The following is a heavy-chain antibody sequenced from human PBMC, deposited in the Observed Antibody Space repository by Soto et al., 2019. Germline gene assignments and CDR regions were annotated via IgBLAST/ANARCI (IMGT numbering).Heavy chain of an antibody. V-gene: IGHV3-13*01. CDR2: IGTAGDT. CDR1: GFTFSSYD. CDR3: ARGPYGSGSPIAPYYFDY. D-gene: IGHD3-10*01. J-gene: IGHJ4*02. Sequence: EVQLVASGGGLVQPGGSLRLSCAASGFTFSSYDMHWVRQATGKGLEWVSAIGTAGDTYYPGSVKGRFTISRENAKYSLYLQMNSLRAGDTAVYYCARGPYGSGSPIAPYYFDYWGQGTLVTVSS.